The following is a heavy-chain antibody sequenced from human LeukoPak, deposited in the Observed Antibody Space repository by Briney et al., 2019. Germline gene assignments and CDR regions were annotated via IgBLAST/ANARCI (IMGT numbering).Heavy chain of an antibody. J-gene: IGHJ3*02. CDR1: GFTFDDYT. D-gene: IGHD3-3*01. Sequence: PGGSLRLSCAASGFTFDDYTMHWVRQAPGKGLEWVSLISWDGGSTYYADSVKGRFTISRDNSKNSLYLQMNSLRAEDTAVYYCARDDSTYYDFWSGYYPDAFDIWGQGTMVTVSS. V-gene: IGHV3-43*01. CDR3: ARDDSTYYDFWSGYYPDAFDI. CDR2: ISWDGGST.